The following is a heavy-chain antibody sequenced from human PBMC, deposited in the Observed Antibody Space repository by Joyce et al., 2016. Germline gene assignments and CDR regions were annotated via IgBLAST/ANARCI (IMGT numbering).Heavy chain of an antibody. CDR2: IRKKANSYTK. CDR1: GFTFSDHD. D-gene: IGHD3-10*01. J-gene: IGHJ5*02. CDR3: NKDRAP. V-gene: IGHV3-72*01. Sequence: EVQLVESGGGLVQPGGSLRLSCAASGFTFSDHDMDVVREAPGKGLEWIARIRKKANSYTKEYAASVKGRFTISRDDSKNSLYLQMDSLKTEDTAVYYCNKDRAPWGQGTLVTVSS.